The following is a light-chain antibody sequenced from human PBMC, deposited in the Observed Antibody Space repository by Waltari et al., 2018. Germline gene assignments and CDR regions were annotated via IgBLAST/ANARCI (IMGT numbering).Light chain of an antibody. CDR1: LHDVGGYKF. V-gene: IGLV2-14*01. J-gene: IGLJ1*01. Sequence: QSALTQPASVSGSPGQSITISCLGTLHDVGGYKFFPWYQQYPGKAPKLIIYEVQNRPSGVSNRFSGSKSGNTASLTISGLQPEDEAAYFCDSYTSTSSLPYVFGTGTKVTVL. CDR2: EVQ. CDR3: DSYTSTSSLPYV.